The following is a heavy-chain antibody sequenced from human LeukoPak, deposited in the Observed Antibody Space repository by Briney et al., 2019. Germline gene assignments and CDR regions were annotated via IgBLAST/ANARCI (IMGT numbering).Heavy chain of an antibody. CDR1: GGSICSYY. D-gene: IGHD3-22*01. CDR2: IFYTGST. V-gene: IGHV4-59*01. CDR3: ARAGFFYDTSGYNDAFDI. Sequence: SETLSLTCTVSGGSICSYYWSWIRQPPGKGLEWIGYIFYTGSTNYNSSLKSRVTISIDTSKNQFSLKLSSVTAADTAAYHCARAGFFYDTSGYNDAFDIWGQGTMVTVSS. J-gene: IGHJ3*02.